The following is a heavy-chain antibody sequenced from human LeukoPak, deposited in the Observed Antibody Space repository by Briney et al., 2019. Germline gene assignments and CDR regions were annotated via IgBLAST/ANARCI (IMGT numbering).Heavy chain of an antibody. D-gene: IGHD3-9*01. V-gene: IGHV4-61*02. J-gene: IGHJ4*02. CDR3: ARRGGDYDILTGYFDY. CDR1: GGSISSGSYY. CDR2: IYTSGST. Sequence: SETLSLTCTVSGGSISSGSYYWSWIRQPAGKGLEWIGRIYTSGSTNYNPSLKSRVTISVDTSKNQFSLKLSSVTAADTAVYYCARRGGDYDILTGYFDYWGQGTLVTVSS.